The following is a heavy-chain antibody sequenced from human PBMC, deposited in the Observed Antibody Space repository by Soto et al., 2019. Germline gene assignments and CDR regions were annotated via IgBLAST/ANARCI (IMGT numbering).Heavy chain of an antibody. D-gene: IGHD5-18*01. CDR2: ISPSGGST. J-gene: IGHJ6*02. Sequence: EVQLLESGGGLVQPGGSLRLSCAASGFTFSCYDMTWVRHAPGKGLEWVSGISPSGGSTYYADSVKGRFTISRDKSKNTLYLQMSGLRAEDTAVNYCAKVTAVDTSYSDMDVWGQGTTVTVSS. V-gene: IGHV3-23*01. CDR3: AKVTAVDTSYSDMDV. CDR1: GFTFSCYD.